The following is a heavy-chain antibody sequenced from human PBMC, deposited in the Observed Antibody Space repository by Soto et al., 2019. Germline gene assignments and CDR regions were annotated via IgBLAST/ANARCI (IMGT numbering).Heavy chain of an antibody. J-gene: IGHJ5*02. D-gene: IGHD2-15*01. V-gene: IGHV1-18*01. CDR1: GYTFTSYG. Sequence: ASVKVSCKASGYTFTSYGISWVRQAPGQGLEWMGWISAYNGNTNYAQKLQGRVTMTTDTSTSTAYMELRSLRSDDTAVYYCARLEVAADSFNENWFDPWGQGTLVTAPQ. CDR3: ARLEVAADSFNENWFDP. CDR2: ISAYNGNT.